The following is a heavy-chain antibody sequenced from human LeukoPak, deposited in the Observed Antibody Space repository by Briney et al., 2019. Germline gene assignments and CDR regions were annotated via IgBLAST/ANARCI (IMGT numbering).Heavy chain of an antibody. CDR1: GFTFSSYT. J-gene: IGHJ4*02. CDR3: ARDQYLDY. CDR2: ISYDGSNK. V-gene: IGHV3-30-3*01. Sequence: PGGSLRLSCAASGFTFSSYTMHWVRQAPGKGLEWVAVISYDGSNKYYADSVKGRFTISRDNSKSTLYLQMNSLRAEDTAIYYCARDQYLDYRGQGTLVTVSS.